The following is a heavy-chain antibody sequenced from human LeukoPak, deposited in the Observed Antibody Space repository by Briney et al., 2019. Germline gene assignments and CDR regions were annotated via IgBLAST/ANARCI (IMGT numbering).Heavy chain of an antibody. CDR3: AWHRGLWFDY. J-gene: IGHJ4*02. V-gene: IGHV4-30-4*01. Sequence: SETLSLTCTVSGGSISSGNYYWSWIRQPPGKGLEWIGYIYYSGSAYYNPSLKSRVTISVDTSKNQFSLKLSCVPVADTAVYFCAWHRGLWFDYWGQGTLVTVSS. D-gene: IGHD2-21*01. CDR1: GGSISSGNYY. CDR2: IYYSGSA.